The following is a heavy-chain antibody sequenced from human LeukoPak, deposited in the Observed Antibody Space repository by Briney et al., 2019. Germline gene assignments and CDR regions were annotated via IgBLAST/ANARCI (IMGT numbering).Heavy chain of an antibody. CDR3: ARGDGYYDSLDAFDI. CDR1: GYTFTSYD. V-gene: IGHV1-8*03. D-gene: IGHD3-22*01. Sequence: ASVKVSCKASGYTFTSYDINWVRQATGQGREWMGWMNPNSGNTGYAQKFQGRVTITRNASISTAYMELSSLRSEDTAVYYCARGDGYYDSLDAFDIWGQGTMVTVSS. CDR2: MNPNSGNT. J-gene: IGHJ3*02.